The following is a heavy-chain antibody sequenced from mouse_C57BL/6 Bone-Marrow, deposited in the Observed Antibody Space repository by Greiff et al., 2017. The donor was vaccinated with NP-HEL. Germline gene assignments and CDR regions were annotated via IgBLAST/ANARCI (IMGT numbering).Heavy chain of an antibody. V-gene: IGHV2-2*01. Sequence: VKLMESGPGLVQPSQSLSITCTVSGFSLTSYGVHWVRQSPGKGLEWLGVIWSGGSTDYNAAFISRLSISKDNSKSQVFFKMNSLQADDTAIYYCARNFYYSNWYFDVWGTGTTVTVSS. CDR1: GFSLTSYG. D-gene: IGHD2-5*01. J-gene: IGHJ1*03. CDR3: ARNFYYSNWYFDV. CDR2: IWSGGST.